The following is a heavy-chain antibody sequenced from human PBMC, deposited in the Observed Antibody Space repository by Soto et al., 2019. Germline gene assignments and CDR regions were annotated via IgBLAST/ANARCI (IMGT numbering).Heavy chain of an antibody. D-gene: IGHD2-2*01. CDR2: ISGSGGST. J-gene: IGHJ4*02. CDR3: AKDLVVPAAYNRVLDY. V-gene: IGHV3-23*01. CDR1: GFTFSSYA. Sequence: PGGSLRLSCAASGFTFSSYAMSWVRQAPGKGLEWVSAISGSGGSTYYADSVKGRFTISRDNSKNTLYLQMNSLRAEDTAVYYCAKDLVVPAAYNRVLDYWAQGTLVTVSS.